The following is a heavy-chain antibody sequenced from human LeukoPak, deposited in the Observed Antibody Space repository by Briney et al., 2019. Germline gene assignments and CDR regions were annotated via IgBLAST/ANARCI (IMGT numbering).Heavy chain of an antibody. CDR2: INPNSGGT. V-gene: IGHV1-2*02. CDR1: GGTFSSYA. J-gene: IGHJ6*03. CDR3: ARGYGSGSYYYYMDV. D-gene: IGHD3-10*01. Sequence: GSSVKVSCKASGGTFSSYAISWVRQAPGQGLEWMGWINPNSGGTNYAQKFQGRVTMTRDTSIGTAYMELSRLRSDDTAVYYCARGYGSGSYYYYMDVWGKGTTVTVSS.